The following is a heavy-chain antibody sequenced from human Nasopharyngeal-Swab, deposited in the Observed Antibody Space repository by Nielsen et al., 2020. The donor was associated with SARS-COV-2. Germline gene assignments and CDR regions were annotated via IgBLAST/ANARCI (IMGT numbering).Heavy chain of an antibody. Sequence: GGSLRLSCAASGFTFTNHYMTWVRQAPGKGLEWVANIKQDGGEKFYVDSVKGRFRVSRDNAQNSVYLQMDRLRVEDTAVYYCAKDILPGRYDRTYDAFDIWGQGTMVTVSS. CDR1: GFTFTNHY. D-gene: IGHD3-22*01. CDR2: IKQDGGEK. CDR3: AKDILPGRYDRTYDAFDI. J-gene: IGHJ3*02. V-gene: IGHV3-7*01.